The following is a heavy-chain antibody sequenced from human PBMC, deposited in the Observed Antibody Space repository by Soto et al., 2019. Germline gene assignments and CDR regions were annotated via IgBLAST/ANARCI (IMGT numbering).Heavy chain of an antibody. CDR3: ARDLAVGLVDY. J-gene: IGHJ4*02. Sequence: NGSCKASGYTFTSYGVSWVRKAPGQGLEWMGWISAYNGNTNYAQKLQGRVTMTTDTSTSTAYMELRSLRSDDTAVYYCARDLAVGLVDYWGQGTLVTVSS. D-gene: IGHD6-19*01. CDR2: ISAYNGNT. CDR1: GYTFTSYG. V-gene: IGHV1-18*01.